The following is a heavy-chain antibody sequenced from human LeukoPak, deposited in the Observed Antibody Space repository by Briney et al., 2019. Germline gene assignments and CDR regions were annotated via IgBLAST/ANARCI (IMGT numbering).Heavy chain of an antibody. J-gene: IGHJ4*02. V-gene: IGHV3-48*01. CDR3: ARSCLGERYYFVC. CDR1: GFIFSSYS. D-gene: IGHD1-26*01. CDR2: ISTSSTTI. Sequence: PGGSLRLSCAASGFIFSSYSMNWVRQPPGKGLEWVSYISTSSTTIYYADSVKGRFTISRDNAKNSLYLQMNSLRAEDTAVYYCARSCLGERYYFVCRLQGTLVTVCS.